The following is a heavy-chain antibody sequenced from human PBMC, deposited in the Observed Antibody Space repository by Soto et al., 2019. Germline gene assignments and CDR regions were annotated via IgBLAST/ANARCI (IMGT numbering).Heavy chain of an antibody. J-gene: IGHJ6*03. CDR2: ISGSGGST. D-gene: IGHD3-3*01. CDR3: AKDRIRVTIFGGAEGYYYYMDV. V-gene: IGHV3-23*01. Sequence: GESLKISCAASGFTFSSYAMSWVRQAPGKGLEWVSAISGSGGSTYYADSVKGRFTISRDNSKNTLYLQMNSLRAEDTAVYYCAKDRIRVTIFGGAEGYYYYMDVWGKGTTVTVSS. CDR1: GFTFSSYA.